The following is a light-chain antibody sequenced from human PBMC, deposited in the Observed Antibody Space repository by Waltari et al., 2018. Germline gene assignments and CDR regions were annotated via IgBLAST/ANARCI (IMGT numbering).Light chain of an antibody. CDR2: EVT. CDR1: SSDVGGYNY. CDR3: SSYAGSNNYWV. Sequence: QSALTQPPSASGSPGQSVTISCTGTSSDVGGYNYVSWYQQYPGRAPKLMICEVTKRPSGVPDRFSGSKSGNTASLTVSGLQADDEADYYCSSYAGSNNYWVFGGGTTLTVL. J-gene: IGLJ3*02. V-gene: IGLV2-8*01.